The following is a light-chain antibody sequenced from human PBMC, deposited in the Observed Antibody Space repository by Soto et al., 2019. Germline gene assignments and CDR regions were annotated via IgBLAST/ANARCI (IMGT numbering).Light chain of an antibody. Sequence: DSQMTQSHSTLSGSVGRRFTITCRASQTISSWLAWYQQKKGKAPKILIYKASTLKSGVPSRFSGSGPGTEFNLTISSLQTDDFATYYCQHYNSYSEAFGQGTKVDIK. J-gene: IGKJ1*01. CDR2: KAS. CDR3: QHYNSYSEA. V-gene: IGKV1-5*03. CDR1: QTISSW.